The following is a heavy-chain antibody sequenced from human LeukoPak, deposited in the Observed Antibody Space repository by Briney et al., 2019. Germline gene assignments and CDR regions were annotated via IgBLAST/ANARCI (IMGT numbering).Heavy chain of an antibody. CDR3: AKARYCSGGSCYFDY. J-gene: IGHJ4*02. Sequence: GGSLRLSCAASGFTFSSYAMTWVRQAPGKGLEGVSAISGSGGSTYYADSVKGRFTISRDNSKNTLYLRMNSLRAEDTAIYYCAKARYCSGGSCYFDYWGQGTLVTVSS. CDR1: GFTFSSYA. CDR2: ISGSGGST. V-gene: IGHV3-23*01. D-gene: IGHD2-15*01.